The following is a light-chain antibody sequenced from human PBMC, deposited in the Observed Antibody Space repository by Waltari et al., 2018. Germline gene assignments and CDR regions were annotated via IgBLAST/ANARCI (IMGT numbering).Light chain of an antibody. J-gene: IGKJ1*01. V-gene: IGKV4-1*01. CDR2: SSS. CDR3: QQYYSTPPT. Sequence: DIVMTQSPDPLAVSLGERATSYCKSSQNLLYSSNNKNFLAWYQRRPGQPPKLLIYSSSARESGVPDRFSGSGSETDFTLTISSLQAEDVAVYYCQQYYSTPPTFGQGTKVEIK. CDR1: QNLLYSSNNKNF.